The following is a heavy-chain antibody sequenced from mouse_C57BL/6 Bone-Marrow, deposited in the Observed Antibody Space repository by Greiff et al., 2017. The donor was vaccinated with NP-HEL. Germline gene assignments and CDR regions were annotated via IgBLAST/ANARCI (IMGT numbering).Heavy chain of an antibody. D-gene: IGHD2-3*01. CDR2: IHPSDSDT. V-gene: IGHV1-74*01. CDR3: AIFDGYPYYAMDY. Sequence: QVQLQQPGAELVKPGASVKVSCKASGYTFTSYWMHWVKQRPGQGLEWIGRIHPSDSDTNYNQKFKGKATLTVDKSSSTAYMQLSSLTSEDSAVYYCAIFDGYPYYAMDYWGQGSSVTVSS. CDR1: GYTFTSYW. J-gene: IGHJ4*01.